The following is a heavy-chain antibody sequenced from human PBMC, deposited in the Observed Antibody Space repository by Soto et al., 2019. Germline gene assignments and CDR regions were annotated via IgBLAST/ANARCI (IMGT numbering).Heavy chain of an antibody. CDR1: GFIFNTHW. Sequence: GGSLRLSCAASGFIFNTHWMSWFRQAPEKGLECVAHTKPDGSEKYYVESAKCRCTISRDNTRNSLYLQMNSLRHEDTALSYCVAWGTSPTNAWGQGCLVTV. J-gene: IGHJ4*02. CDR2: TKPDGSEK. CDR3: VAWGTSPTNA. V-gene: IGHV3-7*01. D-gene: IGHD3-16*01.